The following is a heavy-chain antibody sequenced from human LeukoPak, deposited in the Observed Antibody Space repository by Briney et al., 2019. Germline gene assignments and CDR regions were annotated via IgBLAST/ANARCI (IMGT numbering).Heavy chain of an antibody. J-gene: IGHJ4*02. D-gene: IGHD4-4*01. CDR2: IIPILGIA. Sequence: SVKVSCKASGGTFSSYAIGWVRQAPGQGLEWMGRIIPILGIANYAQKFQGRVTITADKSTSTAYMELSSLRSEDTAVYYCARDRNYGGLIDYWGQGTLVTVSS. V-gene: IGHV1-69*04. CDR3: ARDRNYGGLIDY. CDR1: GGTFSSYA.